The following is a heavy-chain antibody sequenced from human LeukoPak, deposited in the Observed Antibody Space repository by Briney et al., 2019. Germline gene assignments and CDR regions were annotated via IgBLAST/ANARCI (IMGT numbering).Heavy chain of an antibody. CDR2: ISSSSSYI. V-gene: IGHV3-21*01. CDR3: ARAGVGATIDI. Sequence: PGGSLRLSCAASGFSFSSYSMNWVRQAPGKGLEWVSSISSSSSYIYYADSVKGRFTISRDNAKNSLYLQMNSLRAEDTAVYYCARAGVGATIDIWGQGTMVTVSS. D-gene: IGHD1-26*01. J-gene: IGHJ3*02. CDR1: GFSFSSYS.